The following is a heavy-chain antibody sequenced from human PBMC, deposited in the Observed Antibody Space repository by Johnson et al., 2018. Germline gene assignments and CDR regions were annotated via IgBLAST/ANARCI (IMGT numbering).Heavy chain of an antibody. J-gene: IGHJ3*01. CDR1: GFTFSSYA. V-gene: IGHV3-30-3*01. D-gene: IGHD3-22*01. CDR2: ISYDGSNK. Sequence: QVQLVESGGGVVQPGRSLRLSCAASGFTFSSYAMHWVRQAPGKGLEWVAVISYDGSNKYYADSVKGRFTISRDNSKNTLYLQMNSLRAEDTAVYYGASVYRSGYSLWGQGTMVTGSS. CDR3: ASVYRSGYSL.